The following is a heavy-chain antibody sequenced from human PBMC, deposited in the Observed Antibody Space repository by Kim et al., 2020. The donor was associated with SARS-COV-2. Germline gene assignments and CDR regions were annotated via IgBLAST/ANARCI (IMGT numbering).Heavy chain of an antibody. J-gene: IGHJ5*02. CDR2: INSDGSST. Sequence: GGSLRLSCAASGFTFSSYWMHWVRQAPGKGLVWVSRINSDGSSTRYADSVKGRFTISRDNAKNTLYLQMNSLRAEDTAMYYCARPGYSSGWSGFDPWGQGTLVTVSS. V-gene: IGHV3-74*01. CDR1: GFTFSSYW. CDR3: ARPGYSSGWSGFDP. D-gene: IGHD6-19*01.